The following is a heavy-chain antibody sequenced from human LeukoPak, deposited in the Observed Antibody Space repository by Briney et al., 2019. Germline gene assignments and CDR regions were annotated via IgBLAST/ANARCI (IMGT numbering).Heavy chain of an antibody. D-gene: IGHD2-2*01. CDR1: GFTFSSYW. V-gene: IGHV3-7*03. CDR3: AKLPDFDY. Sequence: GGSLRLSCEASGFTFSSYWMSWVRQAQGKGLEWVANIKQDGSEKYYVDSVKGRFTISRDNAKNSLYLQMNSLRAEDTAVYYCAKLPDFDYWGQGTLVTVS. CDR2: IKQDGSEK. J-gene: IGHJ4*02.